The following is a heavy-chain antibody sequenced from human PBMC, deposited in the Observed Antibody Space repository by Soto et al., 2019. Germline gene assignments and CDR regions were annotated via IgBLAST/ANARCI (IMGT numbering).Heavy chain of an antibody. CDR2: IYYSGST. V-gene: IGHV4-59*01. D-gene: IGHD3-16*01. Sequence: QVQLQESGPGLVKPSETLSLTCTVSGGSISSYYWSWIRQPPGKGLEWIGYIYYSGSTNYNPSLKSRVTISVDTSKNQFSLKLSSVTAADTAVYYCARGGSWGTIYSFDYWGQGTLVTVSS. J-gene: IGHJ4*02. CDR1: GGSISSYY. CDR3: ARGGSWGTIYSFDY.